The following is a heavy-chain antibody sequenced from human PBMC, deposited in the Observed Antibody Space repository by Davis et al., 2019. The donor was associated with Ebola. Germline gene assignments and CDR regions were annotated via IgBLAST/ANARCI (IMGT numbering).Heavy chain of an antibody. CDR1: GFTFSSYG. J-gene: IGHJ4*02. D-gene: IGHD6-19*01. CDR3: ARDLPPYSSGSNGRGDY. CDR2: TWYDGINK. Sequence: PGESLTLSCAASGFTFSSYGMHCVRQAPGKGLEWVAATWYDGINKYYADSVKGRFTISRDNAKNSLYLQMNSLRAEDTAVYYCARDLPPYSSGSNGRGDYWGQGTLVTVSS. V-gene: IGHV3-33*01.